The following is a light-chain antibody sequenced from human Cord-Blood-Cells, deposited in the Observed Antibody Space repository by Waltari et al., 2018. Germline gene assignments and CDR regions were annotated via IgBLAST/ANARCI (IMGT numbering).Light chain of an antibody. CDR1: QSPLHSNGYNY. CDR3: IQALQTPLT. Sequence: DIVMTQSPLSLPVTPGEPASISCRSRQSPLHSNGYNYLDWYLQKPGQSPQRLLYLGSNRAAGVPDRFSGSGSGTDFTLKISRVEAEDVGVYYCIQALQTPLTFGGGTKVEIK. V-gene: IGKV2-28*01. J-gene: IGKJ4*01. CDR2: LGS.